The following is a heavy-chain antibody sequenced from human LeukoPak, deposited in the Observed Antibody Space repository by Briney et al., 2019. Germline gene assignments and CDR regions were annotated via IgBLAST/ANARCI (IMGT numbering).Heavy chain of an antibody. V-gene: IGHV4-59*08. CDR3: ARHGKQPYHFDY. J-gene: IGHJ4*02. CDR2: TYYSGST. CDR1: GGSISPYF. Sequence: SETLSLTCTVSGGSISPYFWSWIRQPPGKGLEYIGYTYYSGSTNCNPSLKSRVTMSVDTSKNQFSLKLNSVTAEDTAVYYCARHGKQPYHFDYWGQGTQVTVSS. D-gene: IGHD6-13*01.